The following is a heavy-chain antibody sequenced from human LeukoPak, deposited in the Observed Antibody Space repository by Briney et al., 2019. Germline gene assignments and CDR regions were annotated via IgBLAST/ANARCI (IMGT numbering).Heavy chain of an antibody. V-gene: IGHV4-59*08. CDR3: ARTTSSWYGWFDP. CDR1: GGSISSYY. D-gene: IGHD6-13*01. Sequence: SETLSLTCTVSGGSISSYYWSWIRQPPGKGLEWIGFIYYSGSTNYNPSLKSRVTMSVDTSKNQFSLKLSSVTAADTAVYYCARTTSSWYGWFDPWGQGALVTVSS. J-gene: IGHJ5*02. CDR2: IYYSGST.